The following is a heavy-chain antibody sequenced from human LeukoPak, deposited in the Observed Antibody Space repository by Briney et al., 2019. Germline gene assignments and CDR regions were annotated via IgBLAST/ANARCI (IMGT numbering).Heavy chain of an antibody. CDR2: ISHDAKST. CDR1: GFTFSSYG. Sequence: GGSLRLTCATSGFTFSSYGMHWVRQVPGKGLEWVTVISHDAKSTYHVDSVKGRFTISRDNSKNTLYLQMNSLRAEDTAVYYCAKDGGDYYDTAGNHLMRSYMDVWGKGTTVTVSS. CDR3: AKDGGDYYDTAGNHLMRSYMDV. V-gene: IGHV3-30*18. J-gene: IGHJ6*04. D-gene: IGHD3-22*01.